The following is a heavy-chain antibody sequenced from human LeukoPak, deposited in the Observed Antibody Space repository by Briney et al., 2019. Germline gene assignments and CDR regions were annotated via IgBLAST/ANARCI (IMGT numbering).Heavy chain of an antibody. D-gene: IGHD3-10*01. V-gene: IGHV3-23*01. CDR2: ISGSGGST. Sequence: PGGSLRLSCAASGFTFISYAMSWVRQAPGKGLEWVSAISGSGGSTYYADSVKGRFTISRDNSKNTLYLQMNSLRAEDTAVYYCAKGSYYGSGSYYTDFDYWGQGTLVTVSS. CDR1: GFTFISYA. J-gene: IGHJ4*02. CDR3: AKGSYYGSGSYYTDFDY.